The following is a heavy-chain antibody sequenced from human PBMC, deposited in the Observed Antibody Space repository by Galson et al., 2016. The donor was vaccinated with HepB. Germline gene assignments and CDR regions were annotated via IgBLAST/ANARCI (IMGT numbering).Heavy chain of an antibody. CDR2: INPSGGTT. CDR3: ARVRDGYNKYYHYGLDV. V-gene: IGHV1-46*01. D-gene: IGHD5-24*01. CDR1: GYTFTSYY. Sequence: SVKVSCKASGYTFTSYYIHWVRQAPGQGLEWMGIINPSGGTTSYAQKFQGRVTMTIDTSTSTVHMELSSLRSEDTAVYYCARVRDGYNKYYHYGLDVWGQGTTVTVSS. J-gene: IGHJ6*02.